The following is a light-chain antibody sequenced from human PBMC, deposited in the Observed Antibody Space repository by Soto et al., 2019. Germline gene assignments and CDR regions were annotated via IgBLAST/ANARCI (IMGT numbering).Light chain of an antibody. CDR1: QSVSSN. V-gene: IGKV3-15*01. J-gene: IGKJ1*01. CDR3: QQYNDWPRT. CDR2: GAS. Sequence: EIVLTQSPATLSLSPGERATLSCRASQSVSSNLAWYQQKPGQAPRFLIYGASTRATGIPARFSGSGSGTEFTLTISSLQSEDFAVYYCQQYNDWPRTFGQGTKVDIK.